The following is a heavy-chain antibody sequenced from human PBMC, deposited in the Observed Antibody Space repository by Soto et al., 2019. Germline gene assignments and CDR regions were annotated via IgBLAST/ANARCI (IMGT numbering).Heavy chain of an antibody. CDR3: ARHIAVSGTRGFDF. V-gene: IGHV4-4*02. CDR1: GGSISTNW. J-gene: IGHJ4*02. D-gene: IGHD6-19*01. CDR2: IYHSGRT. Sequence: QVQLQESGPGLMKPSGTLSLTCAVSGGSISTNWWSWVRQPPGKGLEWIGEIYHSGRTNYNPSLMNRATVSMDKSQNLLSLNLNSVTAADTAVNYCARHIAVSGTRGFDFWGQGTLVTVSS.